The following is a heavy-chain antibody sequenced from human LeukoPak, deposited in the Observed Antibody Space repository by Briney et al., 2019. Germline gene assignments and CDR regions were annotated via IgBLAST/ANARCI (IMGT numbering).Heavy chain of an antibody. Sequence: GGSLRLSCAASGFTFSSYAMSWVRQAPGKGLEWVSTITGSGGSTYYADSVKGRFTISRDNSKNTLYLQMNSLRAEDTAVYYCANTYGASYFDHWGQGTLVTVSS. CDR2: ITGSGGST. D-gene: IGHD4/OR15-4a*01. J-gene: IGHJ4*02. V-gene: IGHV3-23*01. CDR3: ANTYGASYFDH. CDR1: GFTFSSYA.